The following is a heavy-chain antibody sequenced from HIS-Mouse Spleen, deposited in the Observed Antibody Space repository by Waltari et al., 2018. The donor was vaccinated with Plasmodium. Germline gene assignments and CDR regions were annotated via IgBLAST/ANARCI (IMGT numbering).Heavy chain of an antibody. Sequence: EVQLVESGGGLVQPGGSLSLSCAASGFTFSRHWMHWVRQAPGKGLGWVSRINSDGSSTRYADSVKGRFTISRDNAKNTLYLQMNSLRAEDTAVYYCARTIAAAGTGDAFDMWGQGTMVTVSS. D-gene: IGHD6-13*01. CDR2: INSDGSST. CDR1: GFTFSRHW. CDR3: ARTIAAAGTGDAFDM. J-gene: IGHJ3*02. V-gene: IGHV3-74*01.